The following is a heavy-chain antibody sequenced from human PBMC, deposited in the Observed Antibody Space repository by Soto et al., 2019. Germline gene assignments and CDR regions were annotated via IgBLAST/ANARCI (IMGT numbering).Heavy chain of an antibody. CDR3: TKEYIVGTTWGYFES. V-gene: IGHV3-30*18. D-gene: IGHD1-1*01. CDR2: ISYDGSNE. CDR1: GFIFSTYG. J-gene: IGHJ4*02. Sequence: QVQLVQSGGGLVQPGRSLRLSCVASGFIFSTYGMHWVRQVPGKGLEWVAHISYDGSNEYDADSVKGRFTVSRDNAKNTLDLQMNGLKTEDTALYYCTKEYIVGTTWGYFESWGQGALVIVSS.